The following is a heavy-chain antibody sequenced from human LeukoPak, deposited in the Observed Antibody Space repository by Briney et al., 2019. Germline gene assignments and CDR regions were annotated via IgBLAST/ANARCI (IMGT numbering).Heavy chain of an antibody. CDR3: TGHGSNSY. CDR2: MSGVGNT. V-gene: IGHV3-23*01. D-gene: IGHD5-24*01. Sequence: PGGSLRLSCVVSGFSINNNGLSWFRQAPGKGLEWVSDMSGVGNTYYAGSVKGRFTISRDNFKNTFFPQMNSLRAEDTALYYATGHGSNSYWGQGALVAVSS. J-gene: IGHJ4*02. CDR1: GFSINNNG.